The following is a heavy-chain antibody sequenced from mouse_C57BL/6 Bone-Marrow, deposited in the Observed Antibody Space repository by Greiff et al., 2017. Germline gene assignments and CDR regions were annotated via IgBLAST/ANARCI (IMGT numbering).Heavy chain of an antibody. Sequence: VQLQQSGAELARPGASVKLSCKASGYTFTSYGISWVKQRTGQGLEWIGEIYPRSGNTYYTEKFKGKATLTADKSSSTAYMELRSLTSEDSAGYFCARFAYSGPYWGQGTLVTVSA. CDR2: IYPRSGNT. J-gene: IGHJ3*01. V-gene: IGHV1-81*01. D-gene: IGHD2-12*01. CDR3: ARFAYSGPY. CDR1: GYTFTSYG.